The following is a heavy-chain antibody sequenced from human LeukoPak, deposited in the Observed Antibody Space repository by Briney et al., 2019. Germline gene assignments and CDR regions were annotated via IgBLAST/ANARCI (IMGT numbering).Heavy chain of an antibody. CDR1: GGSISSSGYY. CDR3: ARKTMIVVVNWFDP. V-gene: IGHV4-39*01. D-gene: IGHD3-22*01. CDR2: VDYTGIT. Sequence: SETLSLTCTVSGGSISSSGYYWGWIRQPPGKGLEWIGSVDYTGITSHSPSLKSRVTISVDTSKNQFSLKVSSVTAADTAVYYCARKTMIVVVNWFDPWGQGTLVTVSS. J-gene: IGHJ5*02.